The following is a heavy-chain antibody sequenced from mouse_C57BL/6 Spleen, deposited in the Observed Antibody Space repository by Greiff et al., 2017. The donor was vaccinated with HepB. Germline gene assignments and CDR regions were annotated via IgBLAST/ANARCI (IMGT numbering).Heavy chain of an antibody. V-gene: IGHV1-42*01. D-gene: IGHD2-1*01. J-gene: IGHJ2*01. CDR1: GYSFTGYY. CDR3: AREGNWDY. Sequence: EVQLQQSGPELVKPGASVKISCKASGYSFTGYYMNWVKQSPEKSLEWIGEINPSTGGTTYNQKFKAKATLTVDKSSSTAYMQLKSLTSEDSAVYYCAREGNWDYWGQGTTLTVSS. CDR2: INPSTGGT.